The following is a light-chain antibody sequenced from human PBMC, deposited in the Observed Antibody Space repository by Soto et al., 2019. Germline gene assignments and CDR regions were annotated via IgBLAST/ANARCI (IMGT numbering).Light chain of an antibody. J-gene: IGKJ1*01. CDR1: QSVSSD. Sequence: EIVMTQSPATLSVSPGERATLSCRASQSVSSDLAWYHQKPGQAPRLLIYGASTRATGIPARFSGSGSGTEFTLTINSLQSEDFAVYYCQQYNKWPPSTFGQGTKVDIK. CDR2: GAS. CDR3: QQYNKWPPST. V-gene: IGKV3-15*01.